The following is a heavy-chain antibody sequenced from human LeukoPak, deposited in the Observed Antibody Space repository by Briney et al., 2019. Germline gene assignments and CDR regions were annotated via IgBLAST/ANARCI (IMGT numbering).Heavy chain of an antibody. Sequence: PSESLSLTCTVSGGSVSSGIYYWSWIRQPPGEGLEWIGYIYYSGSTNYNPSLKSRVTISVDTSKNQFSLKLSSVTAADTAVYYCARDPYGDSQIVYWGQGTLVTVSS. J-gene: IGHJ4*02. V-gene: IGHV4-61*01. D-gene: IGHD4-17*01. CDR2: IYYSGST. CDR3: ARDPYGDSQIVY. CDR1: GGSVSSGIYY.